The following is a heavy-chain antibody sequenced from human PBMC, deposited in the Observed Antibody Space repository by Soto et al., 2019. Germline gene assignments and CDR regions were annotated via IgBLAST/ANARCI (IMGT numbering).Heavy chain of an antibody. Sequence: SVKVSCKASGGTFSSYAISWVRQAPGQGLEWMGGIIPIFGTANYAQKFQGRVTITADESTSTAHMELSSLRSEDTAVYYCARGGSSSSRWLYYYYGMDVWGQGTTVTVSS. CDR3: ARGGSSSSRWLYYYYGMDV. J-gene: IGHJ6*02. V-gene: IGHV1-69*13. D-gene: IGHD6-6*01. CDR1: GGTFSSYA. CDR2: IIPIFGTA.